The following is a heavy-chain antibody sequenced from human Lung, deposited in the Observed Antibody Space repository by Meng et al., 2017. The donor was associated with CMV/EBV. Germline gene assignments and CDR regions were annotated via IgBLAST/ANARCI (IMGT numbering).Heavy chain of an antibody. CDR3: ASAGDIVEVSDPLRQNYYYYGMDL. J-gene: IGHJ6*02. CDR2: ISFDGRTK. V-gene: IGHV3-30*04. Sequence: GESLKISCTASEFTLSPYALHWVRQAPGKGLEWVALISFDGRTKYNTDSVKGRFTISRDSSKNTVYLHINSLRGEDTAVYYCASAGDIVEVSDPLRQNYYYYGMDLWXQGTXVTVSS. D-gene: IGHD2-15*01. CDR1: EFTLSPYA.